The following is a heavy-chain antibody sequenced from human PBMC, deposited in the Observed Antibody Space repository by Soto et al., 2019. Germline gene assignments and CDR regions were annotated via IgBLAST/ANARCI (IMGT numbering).Heavy chain of an antibody. CDR3: ARLHPMGSSYYYYMDV. CDR1: SGSISSSNW. D-gene: IGHD2-2*01. V-gene: IGHV4-4*02. Sequence: SETLSLTCAVSSGSISSSNWWSWVRQPPGKGLEWIGEIYHSGSTNYNPSLKSRVTISVDKSKNQFSLKLSSVTAADTAVYYCARLHPMGSSYYYYMDVWGKGTTVTVSS. J-gene: IGHJ6*03. CDR2: IYHSGST.